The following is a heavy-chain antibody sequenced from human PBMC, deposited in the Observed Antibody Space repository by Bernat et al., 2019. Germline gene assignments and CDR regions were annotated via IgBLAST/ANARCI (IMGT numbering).Heavy chain of an antibody. J-gene: IGHJ6*02. V-gene: IGHV1-18*01. CDR3: AREGRGYCSSTSCPTDYYYYYGMDV. D-gene: IGHD2-2*01. CDR1: GYTFTSYG. CDR2: ISAYNGNT. Sequence: QVQLVQSGAEVKKPGASVKVSCKASGYTFTSYGISWVRQAPGQGLEWMGWISAYNGNTNYAQKLQGRVTMTTDTSISTAYMELSRLRSDDTAVYYCAREGRGYCSSTSCPTDYYYYYGMDVWGQGTTVTVSS.